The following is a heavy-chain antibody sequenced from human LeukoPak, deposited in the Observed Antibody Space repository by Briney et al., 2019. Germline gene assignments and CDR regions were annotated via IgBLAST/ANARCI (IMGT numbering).Heavy chain of an antibody. V-gene: IGHV4-61*08. CDR2: VYYTGST. J-gene: IGHJ4*02. CDR1: GGSVSSAGYY. D-gene: IGHD2-2*01. CDR3: ARTQYCSTTSCYFGYFDY. Sequence: SETLSLTCTVSGGSVSSAGYYWSWIRQPPGKGLEWIAYVYYTGSTNYNPSRKSRVTISLNTAKKQFSLNLSSVTAADTAVYYCARTQYCSTTSCYFGYFDYWGQGTLVTVSS.